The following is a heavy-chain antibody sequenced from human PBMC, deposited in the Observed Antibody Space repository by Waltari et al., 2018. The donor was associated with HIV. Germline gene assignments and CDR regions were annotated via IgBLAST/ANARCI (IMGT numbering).Heavy chain of an antibody. CDR2: IKHDGSER. CDR3: ARDVMGIVAKPYGVDV. J-gene: IGHJ6*02. CDR1: GFTFSSHW. D-gene: IGHD5-12*01. V-gene: IGHV3-7*01. Sequence: EVQVVESGGGLVQPGGSVRLSCGGFGFTFSSHWMSWVRQAPGKGLEWVANIKHDGSERYFVDSVKGRFAISRDNANNSLFLQMNSLRAEDTAVYYCARDVMGIVAKPYGVDVWGQGTTVTVSS.